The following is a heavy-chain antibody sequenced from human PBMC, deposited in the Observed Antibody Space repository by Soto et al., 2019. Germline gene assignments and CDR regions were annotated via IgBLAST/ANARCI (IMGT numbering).Heavy chain of an antibody. CDR2: ISYDGSNK. V-gene: IGHV3-30-3*01. CDR3: ARDRGRWLQDDAFDI. J-gene: IGHJ3*02. Sequence: GSLRLSCAASGFTFSSYAMHWVRQAPGKGLEWVAVISYDGSNKYYADSVKGRFTISRDNSKNTLYLQMNSLRAEDTAVYYCARDRGRWLQDDAFDIWGQGTMVTV. CDR1: GFTFSSYA. D-gene: IGHD3-16*01.